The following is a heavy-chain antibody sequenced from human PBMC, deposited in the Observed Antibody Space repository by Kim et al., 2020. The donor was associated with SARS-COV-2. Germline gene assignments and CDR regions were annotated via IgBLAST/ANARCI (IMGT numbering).Heavy chain of an antibody. CDR2: ISGGGGST. V-gene: IGHV3-23*01. CDR3: AKSNPGDTSTGYNWFDP. CDR1: GFTFSSYA. Sequence: GGSLRLSCAASGFTFSSYAMNWVRQAPGKGLEWVSTISGGGGSTYYADSVKGRFTISRDNSKNTLYLQMNSLRAEDTAVYYCAKSNPGDTSTGYNWFDPWRQGNLDTVSS. J-gene: IGHJ5*02. D-gene: IGHD2-2*01.